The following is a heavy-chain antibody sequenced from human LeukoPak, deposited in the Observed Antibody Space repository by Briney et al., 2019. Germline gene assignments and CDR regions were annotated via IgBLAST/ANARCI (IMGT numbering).Heavy chain of an antibody. Sequence: PSETLSLTCAVSGGSFSGYYWSWIRQPPGKGLEWIGEINHSGSTNYNPSLKSRVTISVDTSKNQFSLKLSSVTAADTAVYYCARWAYYYDSSGYLLASAFDIWGQGTMVTVSS. D-gene: IGHD3-22*01. CDR3: ARWAYYYDSSGYLLASAFDI. CDR1: GGSFSGYY. J-gene: IGHJ3*02. CDR2: INHSGST. V-gene: IGHV4-34*01.